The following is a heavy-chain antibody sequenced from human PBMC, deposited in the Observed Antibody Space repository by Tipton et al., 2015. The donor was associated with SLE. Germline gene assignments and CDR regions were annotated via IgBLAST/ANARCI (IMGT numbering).Heavy chain of an antibody. Sequence: TLSLTCTVSGGSISSSSYYWGWIRQPPGKGLEWIGSIYYSGSTYYNPSPKSRVTISVDTSKNQFSLKLSSVTAADTAVYYCARSRGAHYDFWSGYYPAWFDPWGQGTLVTVSS. J-gene: IGHJ5*02. CDR3: ARSRGAHYDFWSGYYPAWFDP. D-gene: IGHD3-3*01. CDR2: IYYSGST. V-gene: IGHV4-39*07. CDR1: GGSISSSSYY.